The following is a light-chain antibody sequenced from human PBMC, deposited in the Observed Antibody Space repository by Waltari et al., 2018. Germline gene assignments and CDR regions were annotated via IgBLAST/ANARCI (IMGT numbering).Light chain of an antibody. CDR2: TIS. Sequence: DIEMTQSPSSLSASVGDRVTITCRASQVITRWLAWYQQKPGKAPKSLISTISTLQTGVPSRFSGSGSGTEFTLTISSLQPEDFATYDCQQYTSYPLTFGGGTKVEIK. CDR1: QVITRW. V-gene: IGKV1D-16*01. J-gene: IGKJ4*01. CDR3: QQYTSYPLT.